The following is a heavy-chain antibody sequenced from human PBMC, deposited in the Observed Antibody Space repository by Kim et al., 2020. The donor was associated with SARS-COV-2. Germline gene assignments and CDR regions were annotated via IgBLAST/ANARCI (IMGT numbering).Heavy chain of an antibody. Sequence: SETLSLTCTVSGGSVSSGSYYWRWIRQPPGKGLEWIGYIYYSGSTNYNPSLKGRGTISLDTSKNQFSLKLSSLTAADTAVYYSARVGSGSYSSYYFDYRGQKTLVTVSS. V-gene: IGHV4-61*01. CDR2: IYYSGST. CDR3: ARVGSGSYSSYYFDY. D-gene: IGHD1-26*01. J-gene: IGHJ4*02. CDR1: GGSVSSGSYY.